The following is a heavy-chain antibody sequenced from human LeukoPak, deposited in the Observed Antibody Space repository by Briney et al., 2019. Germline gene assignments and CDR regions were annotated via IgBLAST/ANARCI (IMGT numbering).Heavy chain of an antibody. CDR1: GFTFSIYW. J-gene: IGHJ3*02. CDR3: ARVSSGHYNAFDI. CDR2: ILQDGSER. Sequence: PGGSLRISCAPWGFTFSIYWMSWVREAPGKGLEWVANILQDGSERYYVDSVKGRFIISRDNSKSSLYLQMNSLRAEDTAVYYCARVSSGHYNAFDIWGQGTMVTVSS. V-gene: IGHV3-7*01. D-gene: IGHD3-22*01.